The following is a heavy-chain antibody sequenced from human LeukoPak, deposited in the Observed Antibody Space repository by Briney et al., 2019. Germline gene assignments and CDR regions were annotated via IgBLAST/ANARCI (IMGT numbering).Heavy chain of an antibody. CDR3: ARDGTVATNWFDP. J-gene: IGHJ5*02. CDR1: GGSVSSYY. Sequence: SETLSLTRTVSGGSVSSYYWSWIRQPPGKGLEWIGYIKSSGSSNYNPSLKSRVTISMDTSKNQFSLRLNSVTAADTAVYYCARDGTVATNWFDPWGQGTLVTVSS. CDR2: IKSSGSS. V-gene: IGHV4-59*02. D-gene: IGHD5-12*01.